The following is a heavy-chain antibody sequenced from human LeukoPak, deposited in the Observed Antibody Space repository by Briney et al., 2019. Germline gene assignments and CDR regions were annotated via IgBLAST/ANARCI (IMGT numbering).Heavy chain of an antibody. Sequence: PSETLSLTCTVSGGSISSSSYYWGWIRQPPGKGLEWIGSIYYSGSTYYNPSLKSRVTISVDTSKNQFSLKLSSVTAADTAVYYCASTTIVRGVTPHGYMDVWGKGTTVTVSS. CDR1: GGSISSSSYY. CDR3: ASTTIVRGVTPHGYMDV. V-gene: IGHV4-39*07. D-gene: IGHD3-10*01. CDR2: IYYSGST. J-gene: IGHJ6*03.